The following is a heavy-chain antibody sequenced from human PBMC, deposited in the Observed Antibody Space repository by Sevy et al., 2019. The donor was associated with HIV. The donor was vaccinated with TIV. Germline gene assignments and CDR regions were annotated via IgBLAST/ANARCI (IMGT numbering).Heavy chain of an antibody. Sequence: GGSLRLSCAASGFTFSNAWMSWVRQAPGKGLEWVGRIKSKTDGGTTDYAAPVKGRFTISRDDSKNTLYLEMNSLKTEDTAVYYCTTRDSSGYYFHWGQGTLVTVSS. V-gene: IGHV3-15*01. CDR1: GFTFSNAW. CDR2: IKSKTDGGTT. CDR3: TTRDSSGYYFH. J-gene: IGHJ1*01. D-gene: IGHD3-22*01.